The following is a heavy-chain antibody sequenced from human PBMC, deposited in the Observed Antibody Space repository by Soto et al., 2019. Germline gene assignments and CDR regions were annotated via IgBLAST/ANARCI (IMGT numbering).Heavy chain of an antibody. CDR1: GFTFSSYG. V-gene: IGHV3-33*01. CDR3: ARRYSSGGEYYFDY. Sequence: QVQLVESGGGVVQPGRSLRLSCAASGFTFSSYGMHWVRQAPGKGLEWVAVIWYDGSNKYYADSVKGRFTISRDNSKNTLYLQMNSLRAEDTAVYYCARRYSSGGEYYFDYWGQGTLVTVSS. CDR2: IWYDGSNK. D-gene: IGHD6-19*01. J-gene: IGHJ4*02.